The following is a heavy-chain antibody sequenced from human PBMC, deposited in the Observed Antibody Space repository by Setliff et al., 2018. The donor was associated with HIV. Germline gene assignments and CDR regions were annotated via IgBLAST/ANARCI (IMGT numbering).Heavy chain of an antibody. CDR3: ASRGIVVVTMSMPDEFFVH. CDR1: GGSINSDNYY. Sequence: SETLSLTCSVSGGSINSDNYYWGWIRQAPGKGLELIGSIYYSGTTYYNPSLRGRVTISVDRSRNQFSLTLNSVTAADTATYYCASRGIVVVTMSMPDEFFVHWGHGTLVTVSS. V-gene: IGHV4-39*01. J-gene: IGHJ1*01. D-gene: IGHD2-21*02. CDR2: IYYSGTT.